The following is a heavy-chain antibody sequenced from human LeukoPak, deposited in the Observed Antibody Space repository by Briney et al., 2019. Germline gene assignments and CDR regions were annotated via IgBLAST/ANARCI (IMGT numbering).Heavy chain of an antibody. CDR3: VRQRGSSSLDY. D-gene: IGHD1-26*01. Sequence: GGSLRLSRAASGFTFSSYWMTWVRQAPGKGLEWVANIKQDGGEIYYVDSVKGRFTISRDNAKNSLYLQMNSLRAEDTAVYYCVRQRGSSSLDYWDQGTLVTVSS. CDR1: GFTFSSYW. V-gene: IGHV3-7*01. CDR2: IKQDGGEI. J-gene: IGHJ4*02.